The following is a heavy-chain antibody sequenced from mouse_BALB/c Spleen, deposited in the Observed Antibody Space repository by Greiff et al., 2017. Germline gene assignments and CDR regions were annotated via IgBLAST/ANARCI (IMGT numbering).Heavy chain of an antibody. V-gene: IGHV5-4*02. D-gene: IGHD2-3*01. J-gene: IGHJ2*01. CDR3: ARGYDGYRYYFDY. CDR2: ISDGGSYT. CDR1: GFTFSDYY. Sequence: EVKLMESGGGLVKPGGSLKLSCAASGFTFSDYYMYWVRQTPEKRLEWVATISDGGSYTYYPDSVKVRFTISRDNAKNNLYLQMSSLKSEDTAMYYCARGYDGYRYYFDYWGQGTTLTVSS.